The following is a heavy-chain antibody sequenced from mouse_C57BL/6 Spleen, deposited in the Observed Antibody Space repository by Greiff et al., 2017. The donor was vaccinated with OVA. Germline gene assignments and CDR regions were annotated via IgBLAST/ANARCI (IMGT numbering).Heavy chain of an antibody. CDR1: GYTFTSYW. Sequence: QVQLKQPGAELVMPGASVKLSCKASGYTFTSYWMHWVKQRPGQGLEWIGEIDPSDSYTNYNQKFKGKSTLTVDKSSSTAYMQLSSLTSEDSAVYYCARPGGDYLFAYWGQGTLVTVSA. J-gene: IGHJ3*01. V-gene: IGHV1-69*01. CDR3: ARPGGDYLFAY. D-gene: IGHD2-4*01. CDR2: IDPSDSYT.